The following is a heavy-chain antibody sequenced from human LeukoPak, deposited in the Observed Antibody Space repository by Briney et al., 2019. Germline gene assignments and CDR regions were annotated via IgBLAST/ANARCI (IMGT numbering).Heavy chain of an antibody. CDR1: GFTFPDYS. CDR3: AKEKVKGLPVADY. D-gene: IGHD2-2*01. V-gene: IGHV3-30*02. Sequence: RTGGSLRLSCAASGFTFPDYSMNWVRQAPGKGLEWVAFIRYDGNNKYYADSVMGRFTISRDNSKNTLYLQMNSLRAEDTAVYYCAKEKVKGLPVADYWGQGTLVTVSS. J-gene: IGHJ4*02. CDR2: IRYDGNNK.